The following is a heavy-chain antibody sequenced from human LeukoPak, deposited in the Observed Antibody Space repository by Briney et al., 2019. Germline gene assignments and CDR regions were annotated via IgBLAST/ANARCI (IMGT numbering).Heavy chain of an antibody. CDR1: GGSFSGYY. V-gene: IGHV4-34*01. D-gene: IGHD3-10*01. Sequence: SETLSLTRAVYGGSFSGYYWSWIRQPPGKGLEWIGEINHSGSTNYNPSLKSRVTISVDTSKNQFSLKLSSVTAADTAVYYCARNGDYGSGSPPLNYWGQGTLVTVPS. CDR3: ARNGDYGSGSPPLNY. CDR2: INHSGST. J-gene: IGHJ4*02.